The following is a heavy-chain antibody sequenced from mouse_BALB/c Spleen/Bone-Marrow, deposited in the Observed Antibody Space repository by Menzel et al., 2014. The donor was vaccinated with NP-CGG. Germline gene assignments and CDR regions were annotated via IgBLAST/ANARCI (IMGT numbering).Heavy chain of an antibody. CDR1: GYTFTDYV. J-gene: IGHJ3*01. Sequence: VQLVDFWAELVRPGASVTLSCKASGYTFTDYVLHWVKQTPDLSLEWNVAIDPETFVTAYNQKFKGKATLTADKSSSTAYMEIRKKTSEDSAVYYCTRWDGNYGWFAYWGQGTLVTDSA. CDR2: IDPETFVT. V-gene: IGHV1-15*01. D-gene: IGHD2-1*01. CDR3: TRWDGNYGWFAY.